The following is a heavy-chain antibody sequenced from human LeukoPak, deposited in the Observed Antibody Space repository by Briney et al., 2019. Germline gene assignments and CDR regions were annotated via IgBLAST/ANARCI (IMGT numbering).Heavy chain of an antibody. D-gene: IGHD3-10*01. J-gene: IGHJ4*02. CDR3: TTDLGTYYHGSQRLIPIDY. CDR2: IKSKTDGETT. Sequence: GGSLRLSCVDSGFTFTNAWMSWVRQAPGRGLEWIGRIKSKTDGETTNYAEPVRGRFTISRDDSKSAVYLQMNSLKIEDTAVYYCTTDLGTYYHGSQRLIPIDYWGQGTLVTVSS. CDR1: GFTFTNAW. V-gene: IGHV3-15*01.